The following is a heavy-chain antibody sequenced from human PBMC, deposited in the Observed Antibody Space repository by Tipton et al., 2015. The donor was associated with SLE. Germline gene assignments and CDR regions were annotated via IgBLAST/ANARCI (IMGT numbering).Heavy chain of an antibody. D-gene: IGHD3-22*01. CDR3: ARHYSYYYDSSGSFDY. V-gene: IGHV4-39*07. J-gene: IGHJ4*02. CDR2: IYYSGST. CDR1: GGSISSSSYY. Sequence: TLSLTCTVSGGSISSSSYYWGWIRQPPGKGLEWIGSIYYSGSTYYNPSLKSRVTISVDTSKNQFSLKLSSVTAADTAVYYCARHYSYYYDSSGSFDYWGQGTLVTVSS.